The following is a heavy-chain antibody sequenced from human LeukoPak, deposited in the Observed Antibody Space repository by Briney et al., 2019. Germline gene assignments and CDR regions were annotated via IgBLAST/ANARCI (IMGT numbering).Heavy chain of an antibody. J-gene: IGHJ4*02. CDR1: GFTFSSYA. D-gene: IGHD5-18*01. V-gene: IGHV3-23*01. Sequence: GGSLRLSCGASGFTFSSYAMGWVRHAQGKGMEWASAITASGGNTYYADSVKGRLTTSRDTSKSTLFLQVTSQRTDGAAAIFRAKGNGYSYGRYYFDYWGQGTLVTVST. CDR2: ITASGGNT. CDR3: AKGNGYSYGRYYFDY.